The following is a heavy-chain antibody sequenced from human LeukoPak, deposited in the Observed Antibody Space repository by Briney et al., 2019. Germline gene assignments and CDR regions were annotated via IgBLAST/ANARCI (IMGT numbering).Heavy chain of an antibody. J-gene: IGHJ6*03. D-gene: IGHD3-16*01. CDR3: ARAGDPYYYYYMDV. CDR1: GYTFTSYD. V-gene: IGHV1-8*03. Sequence: ASVKVSCKASGYTFTSYDINWVRQATGQGLEWMGWVNPNSGNTGYAQKFQGRVTITRNTPISTAYMELSSLRSEDTAVYYCARAGDPYYYYYMDVWGKGTTVTVSS. CDR2: VNPNSGNT.